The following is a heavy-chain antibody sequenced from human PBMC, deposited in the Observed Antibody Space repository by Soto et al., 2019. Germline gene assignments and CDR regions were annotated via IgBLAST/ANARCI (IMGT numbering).Heavy chain of an antibody. D-gene: IGHD1-26*01. CDR1: GFTFSSYW. Sequence: EVQLVESGGGLVQPGGSLRLSCAASGFTFSSYWMHWVRQAPGKGLVWVSRINSDGSSSSYADSVKGRFTISRDNAKNTLYLQMNSLRAEDTAVYYCARRGFGGSYYSFDPWGQGTLVTVSS. V-gene: IGHV3-74*01. CDR3: ARRGFGGSYYSFDP. CDR2: INSDGSSS. J-gene: IGHJ5*02.